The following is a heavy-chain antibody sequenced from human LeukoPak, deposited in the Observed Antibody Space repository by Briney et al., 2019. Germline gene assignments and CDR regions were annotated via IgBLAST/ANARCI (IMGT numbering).Heavy chain of an antibody. V-gene: IGHV3-11*06. CDR1: GFTFSGYS. CDR3: ARDPTTVTNHFDY. CDR2: ISSSNSYT. Sequence: AGGSLRLSCAASGFTFSGYSMNWVRQAPGKGLEWVSYISSSNSYTNYADSVKGRFYADSVKGRFTISRDNAKNSLYLQMNSLRAEDTAVYYCARDPTTVTNHFDYWGQGTLVTVSS. J-gene: IGHJ4*02. D-gene: IGHD4-17*01.